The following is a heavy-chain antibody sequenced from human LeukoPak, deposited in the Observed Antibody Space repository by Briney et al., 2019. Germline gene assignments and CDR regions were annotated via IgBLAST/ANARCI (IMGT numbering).Heavy chain of an antibody. CDR3: ASLTRNFDILTGYGPYYFDF. CDR2: IFYSGRT. J-gene: IGHJ4*02. Sequence: TLSLTCTVSGGSISNGDYYWSWIRQPPGKGLEWVGYIFYSGRTFYNPSLKSRVTISVDTSKIQFSLKLSSVTAADTAIYYCASLTRNFDILTGYGPYYFDFWGQGTLVTVSS. D-gene: IGHD3-9*01. V-gene: IGHV4-30-4*08. CDR1: GGSISNGDYY.